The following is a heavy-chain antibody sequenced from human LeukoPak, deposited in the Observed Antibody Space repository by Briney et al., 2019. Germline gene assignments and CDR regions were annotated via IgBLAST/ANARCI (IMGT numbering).Heavy chain of an antibody. CDR1: GFTFSGYW. CDR2: IKQDGSEK. CDR3: ARDQVAAAPDY. V-gene: IGHV3-7*01. J-gene: IGHJ4*02. D-gene: IGHD6-13*01. Sequence: RGSLRLSCAASGFTFSGYWMSWVRQAPGKGLEWVANIKQDGSEKYYVDSVKGRFTISRDNAKNSLYLQMNSLRAEDTAVYYCARDQVAAAPDYWGQGTLVAVSS.